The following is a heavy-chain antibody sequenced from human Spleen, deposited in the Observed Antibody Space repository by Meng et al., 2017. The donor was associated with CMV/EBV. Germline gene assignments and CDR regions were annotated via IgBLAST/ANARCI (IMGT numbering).Heavy chain of an antibody. D-gene: IGHD1-7*01. Sequence: SGGTFSSFAISWMRQAPGQGIEWMGGIIPILGAANYAQKFQGRVTITADKSTTTAYMELSSLRSEDTAVYYCARVPHRAGTTDAFDIWGQGTMVTVSS. CDR1: GGTFSSFA. V-gene: IGHV1-69*06. CDR3: ARVPHRAGTTDAFDI. J-gene: IGHJ3*02. CDR2: IIPILGAA.